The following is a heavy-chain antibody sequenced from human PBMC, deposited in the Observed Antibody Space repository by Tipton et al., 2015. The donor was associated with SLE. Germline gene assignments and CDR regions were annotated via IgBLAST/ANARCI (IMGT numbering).Heavy chain of an antibody. Sequence: LRLSCTVSGASISSFSYYWGWIRQPPGKGLEWIGNMYYTGSTYYNPSLKSRVTISVDTSKNQFSLKLSSVTAADTAVYYCARGKSLMVRGELDYWGQGTLVTVSS. CDR1: GASISSFSYY. CDR3: ARGKSLMVRGELDY. V-gene: IGHV4-39*07. D-gene: IGHD3-10*01. J-gene: IGHJ4*02. CDR2: MYYTGST.